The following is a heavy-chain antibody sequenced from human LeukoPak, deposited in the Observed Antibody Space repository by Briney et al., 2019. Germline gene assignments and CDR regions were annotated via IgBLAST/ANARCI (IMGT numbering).Heavy chain of an antibody. CDR1: GFTFSNYW. D-gene: IGHD6-19*01. V-gene: IGHV3-7*03. J-gene: IGHJ5*02. CDR3: AKDIHIGHGSGWPES. CDR2: IKQDRSEK. Sequence: GGSLRLSCAASGFTFSNYWMSWVRQAPGKGLEWVANIKQDRSEKYYVDSVKGRFTISRDNSKNSLYLQMNSLGAEDTALYYCAKDIHIGHGSGWPESWGQGTLVTVSS.